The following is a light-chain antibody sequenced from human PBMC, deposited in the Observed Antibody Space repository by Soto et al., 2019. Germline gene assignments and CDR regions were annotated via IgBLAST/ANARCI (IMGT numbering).Light chain of an antibody. J-gene: IGKJ1*01. V-gene: IGKV1-5*03. Sequence: DIQMTQSPSTLSASVGDRVTITCRASQSINSWLAWYQQKPGKAPKLLIYKASNLESGVPPRFSGSGSGTEFTLTISSLQPDDFATYYCQQYSSYPWTFGQGTKVEI. CDR2: KAS. CDR1: QSINSW. CDR3: QQYSSYPWT.